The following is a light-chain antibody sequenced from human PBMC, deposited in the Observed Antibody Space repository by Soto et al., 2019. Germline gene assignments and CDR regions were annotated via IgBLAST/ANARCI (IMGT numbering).Light chain of an antibody. CDR3: NSYAGSNNWVV. CDR2: EVS. CDR1: SSDVGAYNS. J-gene: IGLJ2*01. Sequence: QSALTQPPSASGSLGQSVTLSCTGTSSDVGAYNSVSWYQQHPGKAPRLMIYEVSKRPSGVPDRFSGSKSGNTASLTVSGLQAEDEGDYYCNSYAGSNNWVVFGGGTKLTVL. V-gene: IGLV2-8*01.